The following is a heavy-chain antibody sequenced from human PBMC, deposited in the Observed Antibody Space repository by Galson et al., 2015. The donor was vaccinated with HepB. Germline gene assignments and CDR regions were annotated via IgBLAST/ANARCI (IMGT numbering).Heavy chain of an antibody. CDR3: ARSYIMTMIVEGFDY. Sequence: SLRLSCAASGFTFSFYAMHWVRQAPGKGLEWVAVISFDGSNKYYADSVKGRFTISRDNSKNSKNTLYLQMNSLRPEDTAVYYCARSYIMTMIVEGFDYWGQGALVTVSS. J-gene: IGHJ4*02. V-gene: IGHV3-30-3*01. CDR2: ISFDGSNK. CDR1: GFTFSFYA. D-gene: IGHD3-22*01.